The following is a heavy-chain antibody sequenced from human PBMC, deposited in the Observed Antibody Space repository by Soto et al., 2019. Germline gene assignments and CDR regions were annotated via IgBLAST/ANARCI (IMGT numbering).Heavy chain of an antibody. Sequence: GASVKVSCKASGYTFTSYDINWVRQATGQGLEWMGWMNPNSGNTGYAQKFQGRVTMTRNTSINTAYMELSSLRCEDTAVYYCARVGYYYDSSGYYLSFDYWGQGTLVTVSS. CDR1: GYTFTSYD. D-gene: IGHD3-22*01. V-gene: IGHV1-8*01. CDR3: ARVGYYYDSSGYYLSFDY. J-gene: IGHJ4*02. CDR2: MNPNSGNT.